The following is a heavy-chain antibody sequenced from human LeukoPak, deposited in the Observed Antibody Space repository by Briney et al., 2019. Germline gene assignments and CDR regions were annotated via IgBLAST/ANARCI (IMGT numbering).Heavy chain of an antibody. CDR2: IRYDGSNK. V-gene: IGHV3-30*02. CDR1: GFTFSSYG. J-gene: IGHJ4*02. D-gene: IGHD3-3*01. CDR3: ARAQYYDFWSGYYSFHYFDY. Sequence: GGSLRLSCAASGFTFSSYGMHWVRQAPGKGLEWVAFIRYDGSNKYYADSVKGRFTISRDNSKNTLYLQMNSLRAEDTAVYYCARAQYYDFWSGYYSFHYFDYWGQGTLVTVSS.